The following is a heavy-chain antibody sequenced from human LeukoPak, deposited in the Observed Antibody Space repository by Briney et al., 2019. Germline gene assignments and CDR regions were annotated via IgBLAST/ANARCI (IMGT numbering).Heavy chain of an antibody. V-gene: IGHV3-30*04. CDR3: ARGSSTNCYGGNCFYYYMAV. CDR2: TSFDGTTK. CDR1: GFTFSTYA. D-gene: IGHD2-2*01. J-gene: IGHJ6*03. Sequence: GGSLRLSCAASGFTFSTYAMHWVRQAPGKGLEWVAVTSFDGTTKYYADSVKGRFTVSRDNSKNTLILQMNSLRAEDTAVYYCARGSSTNCYGGNCFYYYMAVWGKGTRSPSP.